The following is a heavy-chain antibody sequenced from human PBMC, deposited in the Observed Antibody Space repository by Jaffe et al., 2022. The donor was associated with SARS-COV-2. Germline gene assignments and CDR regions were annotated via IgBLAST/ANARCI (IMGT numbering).Heavy chain of an antibody. V-gene: IGHV3-23*01. J-gene: IGHJ6*02. D-gene: IGHD3-22*01. CDR3: AKGHSSGYYGYYYYYGMDV. CDR1: GFTFSSYA. CDR2: ISGSGGST. Sequence: EVQLLESGGGLVQPGGSLRLSCAASGFTFSSYAMSWVRQAPGKGLEWVSAISGSGGSTYYADSVKGRFTISRDNSKNTLYLQMNSLRAEDTAVYYCAKGHSSGYYGYYYYYGMDVWGQGTTVTVSS.